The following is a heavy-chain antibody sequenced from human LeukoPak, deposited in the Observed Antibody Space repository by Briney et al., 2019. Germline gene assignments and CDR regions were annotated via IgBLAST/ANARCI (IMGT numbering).Heavy chain of an antibody. CDR1: GGSTSGSDYY. CDR3: ARKPIFASRRHWYYFDS. V-gene: IGHV4-39*01. J-gene: IGHJ4*02. CDR2: IRYSGNT. Sequence: PSETLSLTCTVSGGSTSGSDYYWGWIRQPPDEGLEWIASIRYSGNTYHNPSLKSRVTISVDTSKNQFSLKVNSVTAADTAVYYCARKPIFASRRHWYYFDSWGQGTLVTVSS. D-gene: IGHD2-21*01.